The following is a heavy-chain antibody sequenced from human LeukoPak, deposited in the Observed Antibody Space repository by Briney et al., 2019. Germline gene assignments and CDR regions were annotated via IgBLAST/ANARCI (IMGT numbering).Heavy chain of an antibody. CDR1: GFIFSTYS. Sequence: PGGSLRLSCAASGFIFSTYSMNWVHQAPGKGLEWVSSISSSTSYIYYADSVKGRFTISRDNAKNSLYLQMNSLRPEDTAVYYCARENSGSYYQFDCWGQGTLVTVSS. CDR2: ISSSTSYI. CDR3: ARENSGSYYQFDC. V-gene: IGHV3-21*01. D-gene: IGHD1-26*01. J-gene: IGHJ4*02.